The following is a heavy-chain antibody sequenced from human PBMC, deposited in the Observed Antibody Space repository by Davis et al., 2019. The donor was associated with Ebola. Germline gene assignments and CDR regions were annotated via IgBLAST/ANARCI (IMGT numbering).Heavy chain of an antibody. CDR1: GYTFTSYD. CDR3: ARGSPTYYYGSGSYEGGWFDP. D-gene: IGHD3-10*01. J-gene: IGHJ5*02. CDR2: ISAYNGNT. Sequence: AASVKVSCKASGYTFTSYDINWVRQAPGQGLEWMGWISAYNGNTNYAQKVQGRITMTTDTSTSTAYMELRSLRSGDTAVYYCARGSPTYYYGSGSYEGGWFDPWGQGTLVTVSS. V-gene: IGHV1-18*01.